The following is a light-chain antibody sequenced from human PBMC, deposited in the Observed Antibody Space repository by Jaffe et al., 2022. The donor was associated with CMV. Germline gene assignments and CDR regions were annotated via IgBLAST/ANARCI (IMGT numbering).Light chain of an antibody. CDR3: QQSHTTPFT. J-gene: IGKJ3*01. CDR1: QSITNY. Sequence: DIQMTQSPSSLSASVGDRVTITCRASQSITNYLNWYQQKPGKVPKLLIYAASSLQSGVPSRFSGSGSGTDFTLTISSLQPDDFATYYCQQSHTTPFTFGPGTKVDI. CDR2: AAS. V-gene: IGKV1-39*01.